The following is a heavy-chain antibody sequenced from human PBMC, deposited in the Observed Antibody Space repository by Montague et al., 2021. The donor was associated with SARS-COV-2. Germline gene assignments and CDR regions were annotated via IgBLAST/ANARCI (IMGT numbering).Heavy chain of an antibody. D-gene: IGHD3-22*01. V-gene: IGHV4-39*07. Sequence: SETLSLTCTVSGGSISSSTYYWGWIRQPPGKGLEWIASIYYSGSTYFNPSLKSRVAISIDTSKNQFSLKLSSVTAAVTAVYYCARRPYYYDSSGQFDPWGQGVLVTVSS. CDR1: GGSISSSTYY. CDR2: IYYSGST. J-gene: IGHJ5*02. CDR3: ARRPYYYDSSGQFDP.